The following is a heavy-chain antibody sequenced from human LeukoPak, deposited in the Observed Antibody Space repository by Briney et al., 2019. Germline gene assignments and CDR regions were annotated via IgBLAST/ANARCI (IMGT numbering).Heavy chain of an antibody. CDR2: ISYDGSNK. D-gene: IGHD3-22*01. J-gene: IGHJ3*02. CDR1: GFTFSSYA. CDR3: ARGRAEGYYDSSDDAFDI. Sequence: GGSLRLSCAASGFTFSSYAMHWVRQAPGKGLEWVAVISYDGSNKYYADSVKGRFTISRDNSKNTLYLQMNSLRAEDTAVYYCARGRAEGYYDSSDDAFDIWGQGTMATVSS. V-gene: IGHV3-30*14.